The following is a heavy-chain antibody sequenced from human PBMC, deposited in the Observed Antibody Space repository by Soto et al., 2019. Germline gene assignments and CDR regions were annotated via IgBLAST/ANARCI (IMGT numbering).Heavy chain of an antibody. V-gene: IGHV3-30-3*01. J-gene: IGHJ4*02. D-gene: IGHD6-19*01. Sequence: QVQLVESGGGVVQPGRSLRLSCAASGFTFSSYAMHWVRQAPGKGLEWVAGISYDGSNKYYADSVKGRFTISRDNSKNTLYLQMNGLRAEDTAVYYCVWAVAGTGGFDYWGQGTLVTVSS. CDR2: ISYDGSNK. CDR3: VWAVAGTGGFDY. CDR1: GFTFSSYA.